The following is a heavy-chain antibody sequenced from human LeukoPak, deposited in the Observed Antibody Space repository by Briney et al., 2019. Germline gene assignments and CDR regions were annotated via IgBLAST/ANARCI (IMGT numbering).Heavy chain of an antibody. CDR2: ISSSSSYI. V-gene: IGHV3-21*01. Sequence: GGSLRLSCAASGFTFSSYSMNWVRQAPGKALEWVSSISSSSSYIYYADSVKGRFTISRDNAKNSLYLQMNSLRAEDTAVYYCARVVAAYAFDIWGQGTMVTVSS. CDR3: ARVVAAYAFDI. D-gene: IGHD2-15*01. J-gene: IGHJ3*02. CDR1: GFTFSSYS.